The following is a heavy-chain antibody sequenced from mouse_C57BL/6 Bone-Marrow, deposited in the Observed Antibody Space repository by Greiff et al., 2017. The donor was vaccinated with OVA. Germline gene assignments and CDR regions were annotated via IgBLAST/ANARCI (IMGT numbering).Heavy chain of an antibody. CDR1: GYSFTGYY. V-gene: IGHV1-42*01. CDR3: ARKGGPYWYFDV. J-gene: IGHJ1*03. Sequence: VQLKESGPELVKPGASVKISCKASGYSFTGYYMNWVKQSPEKSLEWIGEINPSTGGTTYNQKFKAKATLTVDKSSSTAYMQLKSLTSEDSAVYYCARKGGPYWYFDVWGTGTTVTVSS. CDR2: INPSTGGT.